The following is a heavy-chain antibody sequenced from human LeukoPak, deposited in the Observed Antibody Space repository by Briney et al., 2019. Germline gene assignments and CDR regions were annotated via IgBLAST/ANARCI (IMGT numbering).Heavy chain of an antibody. J-gene: IGHJ4*02. CDR3: VRVATTPDY. D-gene: IGHD5-12*01. CDR1: GFTFSSYS. V-gene: IGHV3-21*04. Sequence: GGSLRLSCAASGFTFSSYSMNWVRQAPGKGLEWVSSISSSSSYIHYADSVKGRFTIFRDIAKNSLFLQMDSLRAEDTALYYCVRVATTPDYWGQGTLVTVSS. CDR2: ISSSSSYI.